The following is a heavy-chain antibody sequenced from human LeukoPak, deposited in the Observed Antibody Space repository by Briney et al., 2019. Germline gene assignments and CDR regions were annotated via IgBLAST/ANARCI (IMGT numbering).Heavy chain of an antibody. D-gene: IGHD4-17*01. CDR3: ATSDDYGDYVRAGGAFDI. V-gene: IGHV3-23*01. J-gene: IGHJ3*02. CDR2: ISGSGGST. CDR1: GFTFSSYA. Sequence: PGGSLRLSCAASGFTFSSYAMSWVRQAPGKGLEWVSAISGSGGSTYYADAVNGRYTISRDNSKNTLYLQMSSLRAEDTAVYYCATSDDYGDYVRAGGAFDIWGQGTMVTVSS.